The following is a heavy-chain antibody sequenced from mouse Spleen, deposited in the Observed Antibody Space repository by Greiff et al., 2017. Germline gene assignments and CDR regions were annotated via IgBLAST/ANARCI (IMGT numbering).Heavy chain of an antibody. Sequence: DVQLQESGPGLVKPSQSLSLTCSVTGYSITSGYYWNWIRQFPGNKLEWMGYISYDGSNNYNPSLKNRISITRDTSKNQFFLKLNSVTTEDTATYYCARENFYYAMDYWGQGTSVTVSS. V-gene: IGHV3-6*01. CDR3: ARENFYYAMDY. J-gene: IGHJ4*01. CDR2: ISYDGSN. CDR1: GYSITSGYY.